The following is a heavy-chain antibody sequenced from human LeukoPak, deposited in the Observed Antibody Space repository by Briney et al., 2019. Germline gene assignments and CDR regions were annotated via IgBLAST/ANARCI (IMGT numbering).Heavy chain of an antibody. Sequence: GASVKVSCKASGYTFTSYGISWVRQAPGQGLEWMGWISAYNGNTNYAQKLQGRVTMTTDTSTSTAYMELRSLRSDDTAVYYCARVLRPYYDFWSGYWPLDAFDIWGQGTMVTVSS. CDR1: GYTFTSYG. D-gene: IGHD3-3*01. CDR3: ARVLRPYYDFWSGYWPLDAFDI. V-gene: IGHV1-18*01. J-gene: IGHJ3*02. CDR2: ISAYNGNT.